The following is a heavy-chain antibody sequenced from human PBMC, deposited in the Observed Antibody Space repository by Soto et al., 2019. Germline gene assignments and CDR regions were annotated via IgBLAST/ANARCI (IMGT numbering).Heavy chain of an antibody. CDR1: GFTFSSYA. V-gene: IGHV3-23*01. Sequence: EVQLLESGGGLVQPGGSLRLSCAASGFTFSSYAMSWVRQAPGKGLDWVSTISGSGGTAYYADSVKGRFTISRDNSKNTLYLQMSSLRAEDTAVYYCANTYSDYREDYWGQGTLVTVSS. J-gene: IGHJ4*02. CDR2: ISGSGGTA. D-gene: IGHD4-17*01. CDR3: ANTYSDYREDY.